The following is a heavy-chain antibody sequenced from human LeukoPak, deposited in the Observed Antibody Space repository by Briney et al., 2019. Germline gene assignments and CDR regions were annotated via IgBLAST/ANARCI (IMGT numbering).Heavy chain of an antibody. J-gene: IGHJ4*02. Sequence: GTSLRLSCAASGFTFSSYNMHWARQAPGKGLEWVTVISYDEGHKYYTDSVKGRFTISRDNSKNTLHLQMNSLRVDDTAVYYCVKVDWDRSGWYEGYWGRGTLVTVSS. CDR1: GFTFSSYN. CDR3: VKVDWDRSGWYEGY. CDR2: ISYDEGHK. V-gene: IGHV3-30*18. D-gene: IGHD6-19*01.